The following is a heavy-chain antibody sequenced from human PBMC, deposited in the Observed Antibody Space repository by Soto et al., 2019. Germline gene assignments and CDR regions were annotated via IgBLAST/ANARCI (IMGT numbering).Heavy chain of an antibody. V-gene: IGHV6-1*01. D-gene: IGHD2-8*01. CDR2: TYYRSKWYN. J-gene: IGHJ4*02. CDR1: GDGVSSNSAA. Sequence: QSQTLSLTCSISGDGVSSNSAAWNWIRQSPSRGLEWLGRTYYRSKWYNDYAVSVKSRITINPDTSKNQFSLQLNSVTPEDTAVYYCARDRGRGVEMATMGFAGTYYFDYWGQGTLVTVSS. CDR3: ARDRGRGVEMATMGFAGTYYFDY.